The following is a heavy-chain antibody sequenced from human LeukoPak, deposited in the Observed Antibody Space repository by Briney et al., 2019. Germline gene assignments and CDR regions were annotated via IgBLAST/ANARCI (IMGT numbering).Heavy chain of an antibody. Sequence: GGSLRLSCAASGFTFSSYWMSWVRQAPGKGLEWVANIKQDGSEEYYVDSVKGRFTISRDNAKNSLYLQMNSLRAEDTAVYYCASEGGATSGWFDPWGQGTLVTVSS. CDR3: ASEGGATSGWFDP. V-gene: IGHV3-7*01. D-gene: IGHD1-26*01. CDR2: IKQDGSEE. J-gene: IGHJ5*02. CDR1: GFTFSSYW.